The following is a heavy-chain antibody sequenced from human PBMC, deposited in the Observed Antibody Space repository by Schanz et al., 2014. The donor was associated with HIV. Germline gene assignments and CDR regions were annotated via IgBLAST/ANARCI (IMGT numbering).Heavy chain of an antibody. V-gene: IGHV3-30*18. CDR1: GFTFTSYG. CDR3: AKDLGSSGWYENYYGMDV. J-gene: IGHJ6*02. CDR2: IWYDGTNK. Sequence: QVQLVESGGWAVQPGKSLRVSCAASGFTFTSYGMHWARQTPGRGLEWVAVIWYDGTNKYYADSVKGRFTISRDNSKNTLYLQMNSLRAEDTAVYYCAKDLGSSGWYENYYGMDVWGQGTTVTVSS. D-gene: IGHD6-19*01.